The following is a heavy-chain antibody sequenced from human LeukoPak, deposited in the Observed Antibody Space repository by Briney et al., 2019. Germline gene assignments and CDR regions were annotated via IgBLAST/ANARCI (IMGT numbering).Heavy chain of an antibody. Sequence: PSETLSLTCSVSGGSINTRSYYWVWIRQPPGKGLEWIGSIYYSGSTYYNPSLKSRVTISVDTSKNQFSLKLSSVTAADTAVYYCAVPMYSGSYRILDYWGQGTLVTVSS. CDR3: AVPMYSGSYRILDY. J-gene: IGHJ4*02. CDR1: GGSINTRSYY. V-gene: IGHV4-39*01. D-gene: IGHD1-26*01. CDR2: IYYSGST.